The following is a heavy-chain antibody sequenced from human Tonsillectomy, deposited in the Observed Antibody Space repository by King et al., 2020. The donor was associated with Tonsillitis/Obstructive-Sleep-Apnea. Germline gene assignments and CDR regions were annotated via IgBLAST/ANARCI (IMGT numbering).Heavy chain of an antibody. Sequence: QLVQSGTEVKKPGASVKVSCNASGYTFNSYYVHWLRQAPGQGLEWMGIFNPIGGITEYDQKFQGRVTMTRVTSTSTVYMELSSLRSEDTAVYYCARPFAGYSYGRLDYWGQGTLVTVSS. V-gene: IGHV1-46*02. J-gene: IGHJ4*02. D-gene: IGHD5-12*01. CDR3: ARPFAGYSYGRLDY. CDR1: GYTFNSYY. CDR2: FNPIGGIT.